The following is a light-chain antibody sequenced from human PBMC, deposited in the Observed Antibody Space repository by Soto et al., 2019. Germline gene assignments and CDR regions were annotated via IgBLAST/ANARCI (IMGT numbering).Light chain of an antibody. CDR1: QSVSSN. J-gene: IGKJ3*01. V-gene: IGKV3-15*01. Sequence: EIVITQSPSTLSVSTGERATLSCRASQSVSSNLALYQQKPGQAPRLLIYGASTRATGIPAGFSGSGSGTEFTLTISSLQSEDFAVYYCQQYNNWPRTFGPGTKVDIK. CDR2: GAS. CDR3: QQYNNWPRT.